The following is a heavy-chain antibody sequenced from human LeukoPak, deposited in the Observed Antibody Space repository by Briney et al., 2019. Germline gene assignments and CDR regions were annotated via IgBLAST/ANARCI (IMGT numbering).Heavy chain of an antibody. V-gene: IGHV1-69*05. D-gene: IGHD3-10*01. CDR1: GGTFSSYA. CDR2: IIPIFGTA. CDR3: ARDYTYGSGSYSAFDI. J-gene: IGHJ3*02. Sequence: ASVKVSCKASGGTFSSYAISWVRQAPGQGLEWMGGIIPIFGTANYAQKFQGRVTITTDGSTSTAYMELSSLRSEDTAVYYCARDYTYGSGSYSAFDIWGQGTMVTVSS.